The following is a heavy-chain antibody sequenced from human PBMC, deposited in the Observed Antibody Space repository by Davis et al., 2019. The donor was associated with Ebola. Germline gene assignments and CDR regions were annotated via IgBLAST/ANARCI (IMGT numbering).Heavy chain of an antibody. CDR2: IYYSGRT. Sequence: PGGSLRLSCTVSGGSISSYYWSWIRQPPGKGLEWIGYIYYSGRTKYNPSLKSRVTISVDTPKKQFSLNLTSLTAADTAVYYCAGGEQLLYGMDVWGQGTTVAVSS. CDR1: GGSISSYY. D-gene: IGHD1/OR15-1a*01. V-gene: IGHV4-59*01. J-gene: IGHJ6*02. CDR3: AGGEQLLYGMDV.